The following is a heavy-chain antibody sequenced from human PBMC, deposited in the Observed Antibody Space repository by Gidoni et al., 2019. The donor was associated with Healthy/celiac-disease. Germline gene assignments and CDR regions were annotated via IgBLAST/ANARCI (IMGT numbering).Heavy chain of an antibody. CDR2: MSGSGGST. Sequence: EVQLLESGGGLVQPGGSLRLSCAASGFTFSSYAMRWVRQAPGKGLEWVSAMSGSGGSTYYADSVKGRFTISRDNSKNTLYLQMNSLRAEDTAVYYCAKDQRRYFDWFVRTPELWAGGMDVWGQGTTVTVSS. CDR1: GFTFSSYA. CDR3: AKDQRRYFDWFVRTPELWAGGMDV. D-gene: IGHD3-9*01. V-gene: IGHV3-23*01. J-gene: IGHJ6*02.